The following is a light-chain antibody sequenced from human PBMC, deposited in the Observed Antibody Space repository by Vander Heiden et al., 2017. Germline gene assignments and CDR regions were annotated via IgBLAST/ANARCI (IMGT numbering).Light chain of an antibody. CDR3: QVWDGNSDVV. CDR1: DIGRKS. J-gene: IGLJ2*01. V-gene: IGLV3-21*02. Sequence: YVLTQPPSTSVAPDRRAGFPVGGNDIGRKSVNWYQQKSGQAPVLVVYDDTDRPSGIPERFSGSNSGNTATATLTISRVDAGDEAHYFCQVWDGNSDVVFGGGTKLTVL. CDR2: DDT.